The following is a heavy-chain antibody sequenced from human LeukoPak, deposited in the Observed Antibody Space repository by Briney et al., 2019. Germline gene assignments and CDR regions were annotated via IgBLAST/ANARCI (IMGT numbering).Heavy chain of an antibody. D-gene: IGHD6-19*01. CDR3: ARDRIAVAGTKDYYYYGMDV. Sequence: PGGSLRLSCAASGFTVSSNYMSWARQAPGKGLEWVSVIYSGGSTYYADSVKGRFTISRHNSKNTLYLQMNSLRAEDTAVYYCARDRIAVAGTKDYYYYGMDVWSQGTTVTVSS. V-gene: IGHV3-53*04. J-gene: IGHJ6*02. CDR1: GFTVSSNY. CDR2: IYSGGST.